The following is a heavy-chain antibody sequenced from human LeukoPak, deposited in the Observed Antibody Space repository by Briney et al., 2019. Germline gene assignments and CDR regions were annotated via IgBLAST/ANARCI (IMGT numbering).Heavy chain of an antibody. D-gene: IGHD4-17*01. CDR2: IEQDGSEK. CDR3: ARDPDYGDYVLYDY. Sequence: GGSLRLSCAASGFTFSGYWMSWGRQAPGKGLEWGANIEQDGSEKYYVDSVKGRFTISRDNAKNSLYLQMNSLRAEDTAVYYCARDPDYGDYVLYDYWGQGTLVTVSS. V-gene: IGHV3-7*01. J-gene: IGHJ4*02. CDR1: GFTFSGYW.